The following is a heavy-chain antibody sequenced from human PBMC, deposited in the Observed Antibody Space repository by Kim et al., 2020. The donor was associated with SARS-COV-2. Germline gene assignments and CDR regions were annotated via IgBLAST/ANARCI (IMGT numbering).Heavy chain of an antibody. V-gene: IGHV3-33*01. D-gene: IGHD2-2*01. CDR1: GFTFSKYG. CDR3: ARDGHRSSDSCQFDY. CDR2: MWYDGTNQ. J-gene: IGHJ4*02. Sequence: GGSLRLSCAASGFTFSKYGMHWVRQAPGKGLEWVALMWYDGTNQYYADSVKGRFTISRDNSRNTLFLQMSSLRAEDTAVYYCARDGHRSSDSCQFDYWGQGTLVTVSS.